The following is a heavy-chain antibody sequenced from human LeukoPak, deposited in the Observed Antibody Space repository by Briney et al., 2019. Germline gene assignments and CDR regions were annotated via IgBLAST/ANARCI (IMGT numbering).Heavy chain of an antibody. CDR2: INPKSGDT. J-gene: IGHJ3*02. D-gene: IGHD3-22*01. V-gene: IGHV1-2*02. CDR3: ASEYYYDRSGANAFDI. Sequence: ASVKVSCKASGYTFTDCYIHWVRQAPGQGLEWMGWINPKSGDTKYAPKFQGRVTMTRDTSISTAYMDVSSLRYDDTAVYYCASEYYYDRSGANAFDIWGQGTMVTVS. CDR1: GYTFTDCY.